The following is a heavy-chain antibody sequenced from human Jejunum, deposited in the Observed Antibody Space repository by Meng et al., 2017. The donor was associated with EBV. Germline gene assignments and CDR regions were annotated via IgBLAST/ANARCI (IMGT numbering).Heavy chain of an antibody. Sequence: EIKLVGCGGGLVQCGEYQRPVCPAAGLTLSTDCMHWVRHAPGKGLVWVSRISSDGRSITYADSVKVRFTISRDNAKNTLYLQMNSLRVEDTAVYYCATGQGDSRYYFDSWSQGTLVTVSS. CDR3: ATGQGDSRYYFDS. J-gene: IGHJ4*02. V-gene: IGHV3-74*01. D-gene: IGHD3-10*01. CDR1: GLTLSTDC. CDR2: ISSDGRSI.